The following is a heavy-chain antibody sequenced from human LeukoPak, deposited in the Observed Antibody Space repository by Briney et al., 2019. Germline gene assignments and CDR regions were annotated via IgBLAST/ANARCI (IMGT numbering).Heavy chain of an antibody. V-gene: IGHV4-39*01. J-gene: IGHJ3*02. D-gene: IGHD6-13*01. Sequence: PSETLSLTCTVSGGSISSSTYYWGWIRQPPGKGLEWIGYIFYSGSTYYHPSLKSRVTISVDTSKNQFSLKLSSVTAADTAVYYCARLGPGYSSTWSNDAFAIWGQGTVVTVSS. CDR1: GGSISSSTYY. CDR2: IFYSGST. CDR3: ARLGPGYSSTWSNDAFAI.